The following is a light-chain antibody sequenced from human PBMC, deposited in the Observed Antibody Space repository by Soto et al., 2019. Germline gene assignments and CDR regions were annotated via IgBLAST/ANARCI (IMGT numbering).Light chain of an antibody. V-gene: IGLV2-8*01. CDR1: SSDVGGYNY. J-gene: IGLJ1*01. CDR2: EVS. Sequence: QSVLTQPPSASGSPGQSVTISCTGTSSDVGGYNYVSWYQQHPGKAPKLMIYEVSRRPSGVPGRFSGSKSGNTASLTVSGLQAEDEADYYCSSYAGSNNYVFGTGTKVT. CDR3: SSYAGSNNYV.